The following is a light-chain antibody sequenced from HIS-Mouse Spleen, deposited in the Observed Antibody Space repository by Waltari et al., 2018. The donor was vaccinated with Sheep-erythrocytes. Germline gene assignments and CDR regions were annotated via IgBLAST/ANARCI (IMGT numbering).Light chain of an antibody. Sequence: EIVMTPSPATLSASPGERATLSCRASQSVSSNLAWYQQKPGQAPRLLIYGASTRATGIPARFSGSVSGTEFTLTISSLQSEDFAVYYCQQYNNWPPLTFGGGTKVEIK. J-gene: IGKJ4*01. CDR3: QQYNNWPPLT. V-gene: IGKV3-15*01. CDR2: GAS. CDR1: QSVSSN.